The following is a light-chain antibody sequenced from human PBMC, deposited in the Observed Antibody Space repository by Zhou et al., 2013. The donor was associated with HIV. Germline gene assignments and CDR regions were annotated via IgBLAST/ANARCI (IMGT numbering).Light chain of an antibody. Sequence: DIQLTQSPSSLSASVGDRVTITCRVSQGIRSFLNWCRQKPGKVPKLLIYSVSNLQSGVPSRFSGSGSGTDFTLTISSLQPEDVATYYCQKYNSAPWTFGQGTKVEIK. CDR3: QKYNSAPWT. V-gene: IGKV1-27*01. J-gene: IGKJ1*01. CDR1: QGIRSF. CDR2: SVS.